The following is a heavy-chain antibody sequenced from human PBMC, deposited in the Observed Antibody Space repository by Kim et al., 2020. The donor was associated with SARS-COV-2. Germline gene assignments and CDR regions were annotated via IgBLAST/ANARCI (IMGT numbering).Heavy chain of an antibody. CDR1: GGSISSGGYY. CDR3: AREPRGITIFGVVSL. Sequence: SETLSLTCTVSGGSISSGGYYWSWIRQHPGKGLEWIGYIYYSGSTYYNPSLKSRVTISVDTSKNQFSLKLSSVTAADTAVYYCAREPRGITIFGVVSLWGQGTLVTVSS. CDR2: IYYSGST. D-gene: IGHD3-3*01. J-gene: IGHJ4*02. V-gene: IGHV4-31*03.